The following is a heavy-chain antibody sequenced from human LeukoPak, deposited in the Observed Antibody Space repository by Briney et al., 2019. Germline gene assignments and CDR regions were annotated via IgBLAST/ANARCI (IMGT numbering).Heavy chain of an antibody. Sequence: ASVKVSCKASGYTFTSYDINWVRQATGQGLEWMGWMNPNSGNTGYAQKLQGRVTMTRDMSTSTVYMELSSLRSEDTAVYYCARALPHRRLMDTTMEQHWFDPWGQGTLVTVSS. CDR2: MNPNSGNT. J-gene: IGHJ5*02. V-gene: IGHV1-8*01. CDR1: GYTFTSYD. CDR3: ARALPHRRLMDTTMEQHWFDP. D-gene: IGHD5-18*01.